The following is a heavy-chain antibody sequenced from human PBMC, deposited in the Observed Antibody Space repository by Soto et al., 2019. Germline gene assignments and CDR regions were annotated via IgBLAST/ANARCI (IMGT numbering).Heavy chain of an antibody. D-gene: IGHD3-22*01. CDR3: ARGKPPSGYYLNYYYYGMDV. CDR2: ISAYNGNT. CDR1: GYTFTSYG. J-gene: IGHJ6*02. V-gene: IGHV1-18*01. Sequence: ASVKVSCKASGYTFTSYGISWVRQAPGQGLEWMGWISAYNGNTNYAQKLQGRVTMTTDTSTSTAYMELRSLRSDDTAVYYFARGKPPSGYYLNYYYYGMDVWGQGTTVTVSS.